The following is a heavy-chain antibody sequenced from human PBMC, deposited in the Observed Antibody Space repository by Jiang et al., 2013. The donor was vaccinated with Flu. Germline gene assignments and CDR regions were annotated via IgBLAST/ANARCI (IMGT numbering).Heavy chain of an antibody. Sequence: GSGLVKPSETLSLTYSVFGDSINSNNYYWGWIRQAPGQGLEWVGSIYFSGTTYQNPSLKSRVTMSLDTSKNQFSLKLRSVTAADTAVYFCARNVMTTVTQFFDYWGQGTLITVSS. CDR2: IYFSGTT. V-gene: IGHV4-39*07. D-gene: IGHD4-17*01. CDR1: GDSINSNNYY. CDR3: ARNVMTTVTQFFDY. J-gene: IGHJ4*02.